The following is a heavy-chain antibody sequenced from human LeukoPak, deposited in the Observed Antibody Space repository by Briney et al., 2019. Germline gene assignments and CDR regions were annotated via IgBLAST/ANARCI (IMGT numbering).Heavy chain of an antibody. CDR1: GYMFTSYG. J-gene: IGHJ6*04. CDR2: ISAYNGNT. CDR3: ARDRRGRAVANPYYYNGMDV. V-gene: IGHV1-18*01. Sequence: GASVKVSCKASGYMFTSYGLSWVRQAPGQGLEWMGWISAYNGNTRYAQKFQGRVTMTTDTSTRTAYMEMRSLRSDDTAVYCCARDRRGRAVANPYYYNGMDVWGEGTTVTVSS. D-gene: IGHD6-19*01.